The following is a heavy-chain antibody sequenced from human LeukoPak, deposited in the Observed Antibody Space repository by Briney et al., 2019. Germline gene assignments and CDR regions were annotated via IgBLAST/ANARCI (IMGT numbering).Heavy chain of an antibody. CDR1: GGSLSSYY. J-gene: IGHJ4*02. Sequence: PXETLSLTCTVSGGSLSSYYWSWIRQPPGKGLEWIGYIYYSGSTSYNPSLKSRVTISVDTSKNQFSLKLTSVTAADTAVYYCARHGGWELYYYFDYWGQGTLVTVSS. D-gene: IGHD3-10*01. CDR2: IYYSGST. CDR3: ARHGGWELYYYFDY. V-gene: IGHV4-59*08.